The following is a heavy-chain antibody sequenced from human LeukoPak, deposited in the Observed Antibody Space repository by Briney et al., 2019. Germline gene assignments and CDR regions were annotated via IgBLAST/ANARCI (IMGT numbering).Heavy chain of an antibody. CDR1: ELTFSTYW. D-gene: IGHD3-16*02. V-gene: IGHV3-23*01. Sequence: GSLRLSCAASELTFSTYWMTWVRQAPGKGLDWVSVITASGGNAYYSDSVKGRFTISRDDSKNTLYLYMNSLRADDTAVYYCATYRRGPSYYFDYWGQGTLVTVSS. CDR2: ITASGGNA. CDR3: ATYRRGPSYYFDY. J-gene: IGHJ4*02.